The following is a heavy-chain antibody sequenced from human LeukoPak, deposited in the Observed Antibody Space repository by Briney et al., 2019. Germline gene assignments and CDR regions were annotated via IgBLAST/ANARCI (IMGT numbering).Heavy chain of an antibody. D-gene: IGHD5-24*01. CDR1: GFTFSSYE. CDR3: ATVRDEFDY. V-gene: IGHV3-48*03. J-gene: IGHJ4*02. Sequence: GGSLRLSCAASGFTFSSYEMNWVRQAPEKGLEWLSYISSSGSTIYYADSVKGRFTSSRDNTKNSLYLQMNSLRAEDTAVYYCATVRDEFDYWGQGILVTVSS. CDR2: ISSSGSTI.